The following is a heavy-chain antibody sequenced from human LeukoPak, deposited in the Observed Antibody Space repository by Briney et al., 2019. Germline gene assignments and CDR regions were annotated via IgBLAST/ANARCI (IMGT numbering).Heavy chain of an antibody. D-gene: IGHD3-16*02. J-gene: IGHJ4*02. CDR2: INGDGRNI. V-gene: IGHV3-74*01. CDR3: ARDSSYYDYVWGSYRFDY. CDR1: EFTFSKYS. Sequence: GGSLRLSCAASEFTFSKYSLHWVRQAPRKGLVWVSRINGDGRNINYADSVRGRFTISRDNSKNTLYLQMNSLRAEDTAVYYCARDSSYYDYVWGSYRFDYWGQGTLVTVSS.